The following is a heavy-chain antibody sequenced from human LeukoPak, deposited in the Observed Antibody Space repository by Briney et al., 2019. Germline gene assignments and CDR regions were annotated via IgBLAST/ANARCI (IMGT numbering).Heavy chain of an antibody. CDR2: IYHSGST. CDR1: GYSISSGYY. D-gene: IGHD3-3*01. V-gene: IGHV4-38-2*02. CDR3: ARRYDFWSGYPPPLDY. Sequence: SETLSLTCTVSGYSISSGYYWGWIRQPPGKGLEWIGSIYHSGSTYYNPSLKSRVTISVDTSKKQFSLKLSSVTAADTAVYYCARRYDFWSGYPPPLDYWDQGTLVTVSS. J-gene: IGHJ4*02.